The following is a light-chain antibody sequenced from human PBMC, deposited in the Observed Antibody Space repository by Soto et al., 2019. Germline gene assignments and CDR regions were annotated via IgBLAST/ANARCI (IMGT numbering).Light chain of an antibody. Sequence: QSALTQPASVSGSPGQSITISCTGTRSDVGGYNYVSWYQQHPGKVPKLMVYDVSNRPSGVSNRFSGSKSGNTASLTISGLQAEDEADYYCCSYTTTSSYVFGTGTKVTVL. J-gene: IGLJ1*01. CDR3: CSYTTTSSYV. CDR2: DVS. V-gene: IGLV2-14*03. CDR1: RSDVGGYNY.